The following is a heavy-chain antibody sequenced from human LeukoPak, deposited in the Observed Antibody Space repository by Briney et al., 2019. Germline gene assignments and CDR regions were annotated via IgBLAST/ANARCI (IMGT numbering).Heavy chain of an antibody. CDR1: GFTFSSYG. Sequence: GGSLRLSCAASGFTFSSYGMHWVRQAPGKGLEWVAVISYDGSNKYYADSVEGRFTISRDNSKNTLYLQMNSLRAEDTAVYYCAKDHGILLWFGESPFDPWGQGTLVTVSS. CDR3: AKDHGILLWFGESPFDP. D-gene: IGHD3-10*01. CDR2: ISYDGSNK. V-gene: IGHV3-30*18. J-gene: IGHJ5*02.